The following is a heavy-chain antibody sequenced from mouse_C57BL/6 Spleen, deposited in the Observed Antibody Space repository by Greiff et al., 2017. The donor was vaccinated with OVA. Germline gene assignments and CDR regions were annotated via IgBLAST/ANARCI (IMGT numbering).Heavy chain of an antibody. CDR2: IDPSDSYT. D-gene: IGHD1-1*01. J-gene: IGHJ2*01. CDR3: ARGWTTGNYFDY. CDR1: GYTFTSYW. Sequence: VQLKQPGAELVMPGASVKLSCKASGYTFTSYWMHWVKQRPGQGLEWIGEIDPSDSYTNYNQKFKGKSTLTVDKSSSTAYMQLSSLTSEDSAVYYCARGWTTGNYFDYWGQGTTLTVSS. V-gene: IGHV1-69*01.